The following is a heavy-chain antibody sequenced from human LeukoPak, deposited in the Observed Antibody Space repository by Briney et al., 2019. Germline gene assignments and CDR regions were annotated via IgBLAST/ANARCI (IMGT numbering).Heavy chain of an antibody. CDR2: IGGSDSNT. Sequence: GGSLRLSCAAPGFTFSRYAMSWVRQAPGKGLQWVSAIGGSDSNTYYADSVKGRFTISRDNSKNTLYLQMNSLRAEDTAVYFCAKPHGMDVWGQGTTVTVSS. J-gene: IGHJ6*02. CDR3: AKPHGMDV. CDR1: GFTFSRYA. V-gene: IGHV3-23*01.